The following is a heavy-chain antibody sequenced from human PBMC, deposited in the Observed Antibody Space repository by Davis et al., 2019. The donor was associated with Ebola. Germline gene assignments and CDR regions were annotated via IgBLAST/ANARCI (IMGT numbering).Heavy chain of an antibody. Sequence: AASVKVSCKASGYTFTSYDINWVRQASGKGLEWVGRIRSKANSYATAYAASVKGRFTISRDDSKNTAYLQMNSLKTEDTAVYYCTITTTALDYWGQGTLVTVSS. CDR1: GYTFTSYD. J-gene: IGHJ4*02. CDR2: IRSKANSYAT. D-gene: IGHD1-26*01. CDR3: TITTTALDY. V-gene: IGHV3-73*01.